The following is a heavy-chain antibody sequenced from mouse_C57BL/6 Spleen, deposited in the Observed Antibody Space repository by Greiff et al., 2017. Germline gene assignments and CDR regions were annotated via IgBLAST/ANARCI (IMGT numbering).Heavy chain of an antibody. Sequence: QVQLKQPGAELVRPGSSVKLSCKASGYTFTGYWMDWVKQRPGQGLEWIGNIYPSASETHYNQKFKDKATLTVDKSSSTAYLQLSRETSEVSAVYHWARGDYDACEYWGKGTTLTVSS. D-gene: IGHD2-4*01. J-gene: IGHJ2*01. CDR3: ARGDYDACEY. CDR2: IYPSASET. V-gene: IGHV1-61*01. CDR1: GYTFTGYW.